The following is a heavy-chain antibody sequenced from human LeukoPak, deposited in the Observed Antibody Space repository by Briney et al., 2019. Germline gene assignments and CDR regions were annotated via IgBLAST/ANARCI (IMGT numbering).Heavy chain of an antibody. CDR2: IYTSGST. V-gene: IGHV4-4*07. J-gene: IGHJ6*03. CDR3: AREAGPIYFYYMDV. CDR1: GGSISSYY. Sequence: SETLSLTCTVSGGSISSYYWSWIRQPAGKGLEWIGRIYTSGSTNYNPSLKSRVTISVDTSKNQFSLKLSSVTAADTAVYYCAREAGPIYFYYMDVWSKGTTVTVSS.